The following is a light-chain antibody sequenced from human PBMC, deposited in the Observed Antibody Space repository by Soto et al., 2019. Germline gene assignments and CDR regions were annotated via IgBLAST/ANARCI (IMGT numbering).Light chain of an antibody. J-gene: IGLJ2*01. CDR2: EVS. CDR1: SSDVGGYKY. CDR3: ISYTSSSTLV. Sequence: QSALTQPASVSGSPGQSITISCTGTSSDVGGYKYVSWYQQHPGKAPKLMIYEVSNRPSGISNRFSGSKSGNTASLTISGLQAEDEAEYYCISYTSSSTLVFGGGTKLTVL. V-gene: IGLV2-14*01.